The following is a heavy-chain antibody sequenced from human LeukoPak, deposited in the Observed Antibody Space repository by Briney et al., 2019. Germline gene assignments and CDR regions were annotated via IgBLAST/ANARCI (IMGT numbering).Heavy chain of an antibody. D-gene: IGHD6-13*01. CDR2: IIPIDDST. Sequence: SVKVSCKASGGTFSNHAFSWVRQAPGQGLEWMGGIIPIDDSTNYVQKFQDRVMITADEATNIIYMELGSLKSEDTAEYYCARHLGHSSWYYGLDVWGQGTTVIVSS. CDR3: ARHLGHSSWYYGLDV. V-gene: IGHV1-69*13. CDR1: GGTFSNHA. J-gene: IGHJ6*02.